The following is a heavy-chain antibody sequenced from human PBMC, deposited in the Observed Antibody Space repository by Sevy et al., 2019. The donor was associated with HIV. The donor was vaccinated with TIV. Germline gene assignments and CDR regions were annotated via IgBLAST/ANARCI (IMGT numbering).Heavy chain of an antibody. D-gene: IGHD3-3*01. J-gene: IGHJ4*02. CDR3: ARGGLTIFGVVNGFDY. Sequence: ASVKVSCKASGGTFSSYAISWVRQAPGQGLEWMGGIIPIFGTANYAQKFQGRVTITADESTSTAHMELSSLRSEDTAVYYCARGGLTIFGVVNGFDYWGQGTLVTVSS. CDR1: GGTFSSYA. CDR2: IIPIFGTA. V-gene: IGHV1-69*13.